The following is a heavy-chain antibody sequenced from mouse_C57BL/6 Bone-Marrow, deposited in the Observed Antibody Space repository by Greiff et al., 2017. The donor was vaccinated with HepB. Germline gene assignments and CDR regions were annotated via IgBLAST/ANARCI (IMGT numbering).Heavy chain of an antibody. CDR2: ISSGSSTI. J-gene: IGHJ3*01. Sequence: DVKLVESGGGLVKPGGSLKLSCAASGFTFSDYGMHWVRQAPEKGLEWVAYISSGSSTIYYADTVKGRFTISRDNAKNTLFLQMTSLRSEDTAMYYCASNSWFAYWGQGTLVTVSA. V-gene: IGHV5-17*01. CDR3: ASNSWFAY. CDR1: GFTFSDYG.